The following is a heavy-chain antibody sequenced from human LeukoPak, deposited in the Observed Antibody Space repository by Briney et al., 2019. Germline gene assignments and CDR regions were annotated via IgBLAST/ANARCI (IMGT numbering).Heavy chain of an antibody. CDR2: IYYSGST. D-gene: IGHD5-18*01. V-gene: IGHV4-30-4*01. CDR1: GGSISSGDYY. Sequence: SQTLSLTCTVSGGSISSGDYYWSWIRQPPGKGLEWIGYIYYSGSTYYNPSLKSRVTISVDTSKNQFSLKLNSVTAADTAIYYCASGYNYASRFDFWGQGTPVTVSS. J-gene: IGHJ4*02. CDR3: ASGYNYASRFDF.